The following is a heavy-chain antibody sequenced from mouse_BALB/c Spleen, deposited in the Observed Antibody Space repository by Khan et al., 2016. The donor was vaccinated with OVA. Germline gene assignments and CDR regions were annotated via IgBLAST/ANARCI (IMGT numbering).Heavy chain of an antibody. CDR1: GYSITSDYA. Sequence: EVQLQESGPGLVKPSQSLSLTCTVTGYSITSDYAWNWIRQFPGNKLEWMGYISYSGNTKYNTSLKSRISITRDTSKNQFFLQLNSVIIEDTATYYCARVYGGDFDYWGQGTTLTVSS. CDR2: ISYSGNT. V-gene: IGHV3-2*02. CDR3: ARVYGGDFDY. D-gene: IGHD1-1*01. J-gene: IGHJ2*01.